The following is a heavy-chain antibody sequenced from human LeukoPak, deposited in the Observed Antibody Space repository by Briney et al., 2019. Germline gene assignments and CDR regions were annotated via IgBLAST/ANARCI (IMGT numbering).Heavy chain of an antibody. CDR1: GGSISSGGYS. CDR2: IYHSGST. V-gene: IGHV4-30-2*01. Sequence: SQTLSLTCAVSGGSISSGGYSWSWIRQPPGKGLEWIGYIYHSGSTYYNPSLRSRVTISVDRSKNQFSLKLSSVTAADTAVYYCARIYCSGGSCYWFDPWGQGTLVTVSS. CDR3: ARIYCSGGSCYWFDP. J-gene: IGHJ5*02. D-gene: IGHD2-15*01.